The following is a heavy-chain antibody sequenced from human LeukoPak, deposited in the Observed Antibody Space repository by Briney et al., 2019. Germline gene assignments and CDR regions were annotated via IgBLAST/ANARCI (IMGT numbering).Heavy chain of an antibody. J-gene: IGHJ4*02. D-gene: IGHD3-3*01. CDR2: ISSSSSTI. Sequence: GGSLRLSCAASGFTFSSYSMNWVRQAPGKGLEWVSYISSSSSTIYYADSVKGRFTISRDNAKNSLYLQMNSLRAEDTAVYYCARVSYDFWSGYYTGIDYWGQGTLVTVSS. CDR1: GFTFSSYS. CDR3: ARVSYDFWSGYYTGIDY. V-gene: IGHV3-48*01.